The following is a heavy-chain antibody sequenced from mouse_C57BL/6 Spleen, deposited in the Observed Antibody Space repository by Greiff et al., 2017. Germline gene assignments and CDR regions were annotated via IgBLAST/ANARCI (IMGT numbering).Heavy chain of an antibody. Sequence: EVHLVESGPGLAKPSQTLSLTCSVTGYSITSDYWNWIRKFPGNKLEYMGYISYSGSTYYNPSLKSRISITRDTSKNQYYLQLNSVTTEDTATYYCARGDGNYNWYFDVWGTGTTVTVSS. V-gene: IGHV3-8*01. J-gene: IGHJ1*03. CDR1: GYSITSDY. CDR3: ARGDGNYNWYFDV. CDR2: ISYSGST. D-gene: IGHD2-1*01.